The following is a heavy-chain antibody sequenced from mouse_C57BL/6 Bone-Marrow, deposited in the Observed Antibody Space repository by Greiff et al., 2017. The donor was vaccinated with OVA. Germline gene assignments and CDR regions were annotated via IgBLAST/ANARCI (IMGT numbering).Heavy chain of an antibody. CDR1: GYAFTNYL. V-gene: IGHV1-54*01. Sequence: VQLQQSGAELVRPGTSVKLSCKASGYAFTNYLIEWVKQRPGQGLEWIGVINPGSGGTNYNEKFKGKATLTADKSSSTAYMQLSSLTSEDSAVYFCARGGPYYGSSSWFAYWGQGTLVTVSA. D-gene: IGHD1-1*01. CDR2: INPGSGGT. J-gene: IGHJ3*01. CDR3: ARGGPYYGSSSWFAY.